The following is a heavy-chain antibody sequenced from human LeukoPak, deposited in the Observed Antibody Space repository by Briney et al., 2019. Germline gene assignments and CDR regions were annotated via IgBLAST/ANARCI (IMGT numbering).Heavy chain of an antibody. J-gene: IGHJ4*02. D-gene: IGHD2-15*01. Sequence: GGSLRLSCAASGFTFSSYSMNWVRQAPGKGLEWVSSISSSGSYIYYADSVKGRFTISRDNAKNSLYLQMNSLRAEDTAVYYCAKTSGGNYWGQGTLVTVSS. CDR3: AKTSGGNY. V-gene: IGHV3-21*01. CDR1: GFTFSSYS. CDR2: ISSSGSYI.